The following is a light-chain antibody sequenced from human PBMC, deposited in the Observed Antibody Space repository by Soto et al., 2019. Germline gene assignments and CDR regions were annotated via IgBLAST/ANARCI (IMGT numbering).Light chain of an antibody. V-gene: IGKV1-5*03. CDR3: QQYHGYPRT. CDR2: KAS. Sequence: DIQMTQSPSTLSASVGDRVSITCWASHNICNYFAWFQQTPWEAPKLLIYKASSLHGGVLSRFSGCGSGTEFTLTISRLQPDDFSTYYCQQYHGYPRTFGPGTRVEI. J-gene: IGKJ1*01. CDR1: HNICNY.